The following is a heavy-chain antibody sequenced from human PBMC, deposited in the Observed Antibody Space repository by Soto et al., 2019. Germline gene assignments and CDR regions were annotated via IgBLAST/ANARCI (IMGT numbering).Heavy chain of an antibody. CDR3: AAGGSGYYAN. CDR1: GFTFSTYW. V-gene: IGHV3-74*01. CDR2: IKTDGTYA. D-gene: IGHD3-22*01. J-gene: IGHJ4*02. Sequence: EVQLVESGGDLVQPGGSLRLSCAASGFTFSTYWMHWVRQAPGKGLLWVSRIKTDGTYATYADSVKGRFTISRDNAKNPLYLPMNSLGVEDAAVYYCAAGGSGYYANWGQGTLVTVSS.